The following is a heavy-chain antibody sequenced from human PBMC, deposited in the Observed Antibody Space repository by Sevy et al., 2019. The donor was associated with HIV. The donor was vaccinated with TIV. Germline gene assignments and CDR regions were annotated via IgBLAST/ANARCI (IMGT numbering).Heavy chain of an antibody. CDR3: ARARSGYDLHYFDY. CDR2: IYYSGST. D-gene: IGHD5-12*01. CDR1: GGSISSYY. Sequence: SETLSLTCTVSGGSISSYYWSWIRQPPGKGLEWIGYIYYSGSTNYNPSLKSRVTISVDTSKNQFSLKLSSVTAADTAVYHCARARSGYDLHYFDYWGQGTLVTVSS. J-gene: IGHJ4*02. V-gene: IGHV4-59*01.